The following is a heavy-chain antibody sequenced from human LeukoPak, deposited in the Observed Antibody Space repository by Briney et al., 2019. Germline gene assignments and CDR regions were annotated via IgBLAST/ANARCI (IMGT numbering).Heavy chain of an antibody. Sequence: GGSLRLSCAASGFTFSSYSMNWVRQAPGKGLEWVSYISSSSSTIYYADSVKGRFTISRDNAKNSLYLQMNSLRAEDTAVYYCAGDILTGYLRGYDPEGAFDIWGQGTMVTVSS. CDR3: AGDILTGYLRGYDPEGAFDI. D-gene: IGHD3-9*01. V-gene: IGHV3-48*01. J-gene: IGHJ3*02. CDR2: ISSSSSTI. CDR1: GFTFSSYS.